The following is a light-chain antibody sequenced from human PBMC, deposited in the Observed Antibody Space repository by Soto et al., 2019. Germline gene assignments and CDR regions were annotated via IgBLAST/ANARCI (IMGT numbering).Light chain of an antibody. V-gene: IGKV3-20*01. CDR1: QRVSGNF. J-gene: IGKJ1*01. Sequence: EIVLTQSPGTLSLSPGERATLSCRASQRVSGNFLAWYQQKPGQAPSLLIYAASYRATGIPDRFSGSGSVTDFTLTISRLEHEDFAVYYCQQNGSSRTFGQRTKVEI. CDR3: QQNGSSRT. CDR2: AAS.